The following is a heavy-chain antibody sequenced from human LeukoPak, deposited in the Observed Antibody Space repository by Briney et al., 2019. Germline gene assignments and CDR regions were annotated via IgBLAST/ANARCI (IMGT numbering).Heavy chain of an antibody. V-gene: IGHV3-23*01. CDR1: GFTFSSYA. Sequence: SGGSLRLSCAASGFTFSSYAMSWVRQAPGKGLEWVSAISGSGGSTYYADSVKGRFTISRDNSKNTLYLQMNSLGAEDTAVYYCAKTPVVVVAATEDYWGQGTLVTVSS. J-gene: IGHJ4*02. D-gene: IGHD2-15*01. CDR2: ISGSGGST. CDR3: AKTPVVVVAATEDY.